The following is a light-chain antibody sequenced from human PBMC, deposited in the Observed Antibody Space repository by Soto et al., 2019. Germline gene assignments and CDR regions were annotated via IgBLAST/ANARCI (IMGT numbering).Light chain of an antibody. CDR3: QQRSNWPLT. Sequence: EIVLTQSPATLSLSPGERATLSCRASQSVSSYLAWYQQKPGQAPRLLISDASNRATGIPARFSGSGSGTDFTLTISSLEPEDFAVYYCQQRSNWPLTFGGETKVEIK. CDR1: QSVSSY. CDR2: DAS. J-gene: IGKJ4*01. V-gene: IGKV3-11*01.